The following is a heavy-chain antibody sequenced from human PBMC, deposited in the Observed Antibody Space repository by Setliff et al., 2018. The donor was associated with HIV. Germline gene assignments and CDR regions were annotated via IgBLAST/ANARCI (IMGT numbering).Heavy chain of an antibody. CDR3: ARGSWKDGAQGYFFDH. CDR1: GGSITGHY. D-gene: IGHD1-1*01. CDR2: IYNGGST. V-gene: IGHV4-59*11. Sequence: PSETLSLTCTVSGGSITGHYCGWIRQPPGKGLEWIGNIYNGGSTNYNPSLKSRVTISADTSKNQFSLQLRSVTAADTAVYYCARGSWKDGAQGYFFDHWGQG. J-gene: IGHJ4*02.